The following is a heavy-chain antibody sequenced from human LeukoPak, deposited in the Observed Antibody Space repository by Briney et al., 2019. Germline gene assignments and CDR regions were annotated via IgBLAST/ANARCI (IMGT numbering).Heavy chain of an antibody. CDR1: GFTFSSYG. J-gene: IGHJ4*02. CDR2: ISYDGSSK. D-gene: IGHD3-10*01. V-gene: IGHV3-30*18. Sequence: PGGSLRLSCAASGFTFSSYGMHWVRQAPGKGLEWVAVISYDGSSKYYADPVKGRFTISRDNSKNTLYLQMNSLRAEDTAVYYCAKDFRSYYSPIDYWGQGTLVTVSS. CDR3: AKDFRSYYSPIDY.